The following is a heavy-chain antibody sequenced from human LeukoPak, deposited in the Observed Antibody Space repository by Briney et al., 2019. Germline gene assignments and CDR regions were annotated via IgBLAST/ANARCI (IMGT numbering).Heavy chain of an antibody. J-gene: IGHJ4*02. CDR3: ARALAPYGSGSYAFDY. V-gene: IGHV1-46*01. D-gene: IGHD3-10*01. CDR2: INPSGGTR. Sequence: GASVKVSCKASGYTFTSYYMHWVRQAPGQGLEWMGIINPSGGTRTYAQKFQGRVTMTSDTSTGSINMELSSLRSEDTAVYYCARALAPYGSGSYAFDYWGQGTLVTVSS. CDR1: GYTFTSYY.